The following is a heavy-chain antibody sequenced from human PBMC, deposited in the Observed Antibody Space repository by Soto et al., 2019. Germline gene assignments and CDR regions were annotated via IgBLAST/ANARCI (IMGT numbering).Heavy chain of an antibody. J-gene: IGHJ4*02. D-gene: IGHD3-16*01. CDR3: VKEPSRGRHADY. Sequence: EVQLLESGGGLVQPGGSLRLSCSSSGFTFSSYAMSWVRQAPEKGLEWVSAISGSGDRTYYADSVKGRFTISRDNSKNTLYLQMNSLRAEDTALYYCVKEPSRGRHADYWGQGTLVTVSS. CDR1: GFTFSSYA. CDR2: ISGSGDRT. V-gene: IGHV3-23*01.